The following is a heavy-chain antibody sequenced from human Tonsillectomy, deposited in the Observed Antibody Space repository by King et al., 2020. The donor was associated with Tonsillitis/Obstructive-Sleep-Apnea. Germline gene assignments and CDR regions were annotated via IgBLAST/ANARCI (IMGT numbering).Heavy chain of an antibody. CDR2: IDWDDDK. CDR3: ARIRSGDYDAVDI. J-gene: IGHJ3*02. CDR1: GLSLSTSGLC. D-gene: IGHD2-21*02. Sequence: VTLKESGPALVKPTQTLTLTCTLSGLSLSTSGLCVIWIRQPPGKALEWLARIDWDDDKYYSTSLKTRLTISKDTSKNQVVLTMTNMNPVDTATYYCARIRSGDYDAVDIWGQGTMVTVSS. V-gene: IGHV2-70*11.